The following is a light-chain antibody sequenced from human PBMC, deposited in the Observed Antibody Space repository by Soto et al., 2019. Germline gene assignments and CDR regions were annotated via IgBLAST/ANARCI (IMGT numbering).Light chain of an antibody. Sequence: EIVLTQSPATLSLSPGERATLSCRASQSVSSYLAWYQQKPGQAPRLLIYDASNRATGIPARFSGSGSGTDFTLTISSLEPEDSAVYCCQQRGFFGPGTKVHIK. CDR3: QQRGF. CDR1: QSVSSY. J-gene: IGKJ3*01. CDR2: DAS. V-gene: IGKV3-11*01.